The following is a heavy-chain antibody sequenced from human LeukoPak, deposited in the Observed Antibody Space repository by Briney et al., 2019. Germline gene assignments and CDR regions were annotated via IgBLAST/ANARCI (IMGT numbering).Heavy chain of an antibody. CDR1: GFPFSSYA. V-gene: IGHV3-23*01. CDR3: AAICGGDCPFYY. Sequence: GGSLRLSCAASGFPFSSYAMTWVRQAPGKGLEWVSSISGSGETTYYADSVKGRLTISRDNSKNTLYLQMNSLRAEDTAVYYCAAICGGDCPFYYWGQGTLVTVSS. CDR2: ISGSGETT. D-gene: IGHD2-21*02. J-gene: IGHJ4*02.